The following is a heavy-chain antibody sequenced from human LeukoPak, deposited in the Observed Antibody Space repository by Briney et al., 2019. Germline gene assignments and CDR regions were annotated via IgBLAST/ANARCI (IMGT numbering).Heavy chain of an antibody. CDR2: IYPGDSDT. CDR1: GYSFTSYW. Sequence: GESLKISCKGSGYSFTSYWIGWVRQVPGKGLEGMGIIYPGDSDTRYSPSFQGQVTISADKSISTAYLQWSSLKASDTAMYYCARHPEYSSYYDAFDIWGQGTMVTVSS. D-gene: IGHD6-6*01. CDR3: ARHPEYSSYYDAFDI. V-gene: IGHV5-51*01. J-gene: IGHJ3*02.